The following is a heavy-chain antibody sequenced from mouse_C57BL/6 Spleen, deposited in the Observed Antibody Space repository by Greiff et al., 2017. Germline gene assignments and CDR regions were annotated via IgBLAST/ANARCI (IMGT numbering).Heavy chain of an antibody. D-gene: IGHD1-1*01. V-gene: IGHV1-69*01. CDR2: IDPSDSYT. Sequence: VQLQQPGAELVMPGASVKLSCKASGYTFTSYWMHWVKQRPGQGLEWIGEIDPSDSYTNYNQKFKGKSTLTVAKSSSTAYMQLSSLTSEDSSVYYCARPDYYGSSYEAWFAYWGQGTLVTVSA. CDR3: ARPDYYGSSYEAWFAY. J-gene: IGHJ3*01. CDR1: GYTFTSYW.